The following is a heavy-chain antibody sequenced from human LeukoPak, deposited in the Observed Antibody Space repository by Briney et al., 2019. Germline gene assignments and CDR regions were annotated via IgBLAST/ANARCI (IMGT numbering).Heavy chain of an antibody. D-gene: IGHD6-13*01. CDR3: AGSSSWLAADFDY. CDR1: GGTFGSYA. V-gene: IGHV1-69*13. Sequence: ASVKVSCKASGGTFGSYAISWVRQAPGQGLEWMGGIIPIFGTANYAQKFQGRVTITADESTSTAYMELSGLRSEDTAVYYCAGSSSWLAADFDYWGQGTLVTVSS. J-gene: IGHJ4*02. CDR2: IIPIFGTA.